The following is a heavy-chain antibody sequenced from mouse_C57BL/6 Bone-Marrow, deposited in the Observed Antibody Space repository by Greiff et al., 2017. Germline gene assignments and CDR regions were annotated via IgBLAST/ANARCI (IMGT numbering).Heavy chain of an antibody. J-gene: IGHJ4*01. CDR3: AKDYYGSSYYYAMDY. CDR1: GYTFTSYW. CDR2: IHPSDSDT. D-gene: IGHD1-1*01. Sequence: QVQLKQPGAELVKPGASVKVSCKASGYTFTSYWMHWVKQRPGQGLEWIGRIHPSDSDTNYNQKFKGKATLTVDKSSSTAYMQLSSLTSEDSAVYYCAKDYYGSSYYYAMDYWGQGTSVTVSS. V-gene: IGHV1-74*01.